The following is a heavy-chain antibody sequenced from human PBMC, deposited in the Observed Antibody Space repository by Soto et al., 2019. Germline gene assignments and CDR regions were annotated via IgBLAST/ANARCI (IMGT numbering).Heavy chain of an antibody. J-gene: IGHJ5*02. D-gene: IGHD1-1*01. CDR3: GRYWRGADLFDP. CDR2: MNPGNNQH. CDR1: GYSFTDSD. V-gene: IGHV1-8*01. Sequence: ASVKVSCKTSGYSFTDSDIHWVRQAAGQGLEWMGWMNPGNNQHVYTQKFRGRVTVSTDTSITTTYMELSSLTSDDTAVYYCGRYWRGADLFDPCSQGTLVPVSA.